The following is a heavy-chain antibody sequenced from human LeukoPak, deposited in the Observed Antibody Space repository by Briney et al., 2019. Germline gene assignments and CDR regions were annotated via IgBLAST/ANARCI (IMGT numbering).Heavy chain of an antibody. CDR3: ARHARYVSNAFDI. J-gene: IGHJ3*02. V-gene: IGHV4-39*01. CDR2: IYYSGST. D-gene: IGHD3-16*01. Sequence: SETLSLTCTVSGGSISSSSYYWGWVRQPPGKGLEWIGSIYYSGSTYYNPSLKSRVTISVDTSKNQFSLKLSSVTAADTAVYYCARHARYVSNAFDIWGQGTMVTVSS. CDR1: GGSISSSSYY.